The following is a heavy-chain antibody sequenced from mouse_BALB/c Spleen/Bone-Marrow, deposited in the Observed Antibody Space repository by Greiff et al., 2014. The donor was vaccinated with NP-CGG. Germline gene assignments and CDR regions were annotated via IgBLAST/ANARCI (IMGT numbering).Heavy chain of an antibody. Sequence: QVQLKESGPGLVAPSPSLSITCTVSGFSLTDYGVSWIRQPPGKGLEWLGVIWGAGITYYNSALKSRLSISKDNSKSQVFLKMNSLQTDDTAMYYCAKLTWDEGDYWGQGTTLTVSS. J-gene: IGHJ2*01. CDR1: GFSLTDYG. CDR3: AKLTWDEGDY. CDR2: IWGAGIT. D-gene: IGHD4-1*01. V-gene: IGHV2-6-5*01.